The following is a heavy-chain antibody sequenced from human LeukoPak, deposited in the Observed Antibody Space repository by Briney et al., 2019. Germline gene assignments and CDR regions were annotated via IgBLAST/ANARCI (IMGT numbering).Heavy chain of an antibody. CDR2: IYIGGST. J-gene: IGHJ3*02. CDR1: GFTVSSNY. V-gene: IGHV3-53*05. CDR3: VKEAYYYDSSGYQPGDAFDI. Sequence: PGGSLRLSCAASGFTVSSNYMSWVRQAPGKGLEWVSVIYIGGSTYYADSVKGRFTISRDNSKNTLYLQMSSLRAEDTAVYYCVKEAYYYDSSGYQPGDAFDIWGQGTMVTVSS. D-gene: IGHD3-22*01.